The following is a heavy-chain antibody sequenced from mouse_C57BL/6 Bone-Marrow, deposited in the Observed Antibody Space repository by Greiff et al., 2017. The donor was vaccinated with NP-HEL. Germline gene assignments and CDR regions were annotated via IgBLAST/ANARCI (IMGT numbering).Heavy chain of an antibody. J-gene: IGHJ3*01. D-gene: IGHD4-1*01. V-gene: IGHV1-69*01. CDR1: GYTFTSYW. CDR2: IDPSDSYT. CDR3: ARSGWFAY. Sequence: VQLQQPGAELVMPGASVKLSCKASGYTFTSYWMHWVKQRPGQGLEWIGEIDPSDSYTNYNQKFKGKSTLTVDKSSSTAYMQLSSLTSEDSAVYYCARSGWFAYWGQGTLSLSLQ.